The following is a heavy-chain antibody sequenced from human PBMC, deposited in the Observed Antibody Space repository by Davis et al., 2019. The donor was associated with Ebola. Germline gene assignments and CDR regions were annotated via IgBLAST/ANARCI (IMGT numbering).Heavy chain of an antibody. CDR2: ISSSSSYI. V-gene: IGHV3-21*01. CDR1: GFTFSSYS. J-gene: IGHJ4*02. Sequence: GESLKISCAASGFTFSSYSMNWVRQAPGKGLEWVSSISSSSSYIYYADSVKGRFTISRDNAKNSLYLQMNSLRAEDTAVYYCARDLPGYFDYWGQGTLVTVSS. D-gene: IGHD1-14*01. CDR3: ARDLPGYFDY.